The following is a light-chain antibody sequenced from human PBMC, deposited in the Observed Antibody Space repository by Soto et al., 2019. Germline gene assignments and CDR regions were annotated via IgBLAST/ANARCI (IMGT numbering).Light chain of an antibody. CDR3: QQYDKYST. Sequence: IQMTLSPSTLSASVGDTVTITCRASQTISVSLAWYRQKPGKAPNLLIYDASTLQEGVPSRFSGSGSGTEFTLTVTRLQPDDFATYFCQQYDKYSTFGHGTKVDVK. V-gene: IGKV1-5*01. J-gene: IGKJ1*01. CDR2: DAS. CDR1: QTISVS.